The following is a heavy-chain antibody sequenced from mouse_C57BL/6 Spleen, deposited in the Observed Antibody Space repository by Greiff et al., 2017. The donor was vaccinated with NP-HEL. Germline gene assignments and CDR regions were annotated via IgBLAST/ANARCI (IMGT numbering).Heavy chain of an antibody. CDR3: ARSPTGDFDY. V-gene: IGHV1-50*01. D-gene: IGHD2-10*01. CDR1: GYTFTSYW. CDR2: IDPSDSYT. J-gene: IGHJ2*01. Sequence: QVHVKQPGAELVKPGASVKLSCKASGYTFTSYWMQWVKQRPGQGLEWIGEIDPSDSYTNYNQKFKGKATLTVDTSSSTAYMQLSSLTSEDSAVYYCARSPTGDFDYWGQGTTLTVSS.